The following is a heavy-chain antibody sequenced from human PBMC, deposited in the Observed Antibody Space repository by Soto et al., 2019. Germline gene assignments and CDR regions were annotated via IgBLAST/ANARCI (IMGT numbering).Heavy chain of an antibody. CDR1: GFTCSDYY. CDR3: ARVRGLLRSHDAFDI. D-gene: IGHD4-17*01. J-gene: IGHJ3*02. Sequence: PGGSLRLSCAAAGFTCSDYYINWIRPAPGKGLEWVSYISSSSTYTNYADSVKGRFTISRDNAKNSLFLQMNSLRAEDTAVYYCARVRGLLRSHDAFDIWGQGPMVTVSS. V-gene: IGHV3-11*06. CDR2: ISSSSTYT.